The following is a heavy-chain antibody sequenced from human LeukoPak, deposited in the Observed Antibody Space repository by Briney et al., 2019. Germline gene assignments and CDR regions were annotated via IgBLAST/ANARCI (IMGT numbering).Heavy chain of an antibody. V-gene: IGHV3-53*01. D-gene: IGHD4-17*01. J-gene: IGHJ4*02. Sequence: GGSLRLSCLVSGLTVNDNYMSWVRQAPGKGLQWVSVMFPDRRTSYGDSVRGRFTISRDLARNTLLLQMHSLRVDDTAVHYCARTNPVYGDYDYWGQGTLVTVSS. CDR1: GLTVNDNY. CDR2: MFPDRRT. CDR3: ARTNPVYGDYDY.